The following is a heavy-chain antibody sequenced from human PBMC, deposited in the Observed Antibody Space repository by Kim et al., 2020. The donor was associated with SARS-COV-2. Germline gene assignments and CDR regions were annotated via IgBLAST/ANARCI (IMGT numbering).Heavy chain of an antibody. Sequence: GGSLRLSCAASRFSFNIYAMSWVRQAPGKGLEWVSAITGDGSNTYYADSVKGRFPISRDNSQNTLYLQMNSLRAEDTAVYYCAKRANIAAVGAFDYLGPGILVTVSS. CDR1: RFSFNIYA. CDR3: AKRANIAAVGAFDY. V-gene: IGHV3-23*01. CDR2: ITGDGSNT. D-gene: IGHD6-25*01. J-gene: IGHJ4*02.